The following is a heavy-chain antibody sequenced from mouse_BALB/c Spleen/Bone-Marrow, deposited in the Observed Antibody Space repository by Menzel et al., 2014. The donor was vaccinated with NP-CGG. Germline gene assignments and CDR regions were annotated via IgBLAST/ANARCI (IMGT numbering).Heavy chain of an antibody. J-gene: IGHJ4*01. CDR2: ISGGSSTI. CDR1: GFTFSSLG. D-gene: IGHD1-2*01. V-gene: IGHV5-17*02. Sequence: EVMLVESGGGLVQPGGSRKLSCAASGFTFSSLGMHWVRRAPEKGLEWVAYISGGSSTIYYADTVKGRFTISRDNPKNTLFLQMTSLRSEDTAMYYCARGVYGYVKYAMDYWGQGTSVTVSS. CDR3: ARGVYGYVKYAMDY.